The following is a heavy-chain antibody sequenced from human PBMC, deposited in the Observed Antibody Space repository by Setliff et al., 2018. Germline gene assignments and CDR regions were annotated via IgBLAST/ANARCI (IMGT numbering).Heavy chain of an antibody. CDR1: GYTFTSYG. D-gene: IGHD2-2*01. J-gene: IGHJ3*02. CDR3: VRDRAAIVVGPPTAAFDI. V-gene: IGHV1-18*01. CDR2: ISPYNGDA. Sequence: ASVKVSCKASGYTFTSYGISWMRQAPGQGLDRMGWISPYNGDANYAQKLQGRVTLTTDTSTGTAYMEVRSLRSDDTAQYYCVRDRAAIVVGPPTAAFDIWGQGTMVTVSS.